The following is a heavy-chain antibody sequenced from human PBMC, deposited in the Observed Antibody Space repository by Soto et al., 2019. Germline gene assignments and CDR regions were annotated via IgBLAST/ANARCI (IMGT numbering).Heavy chain of an antibody. D-gene: IGHD3-16*01. CDR3: ARSDYVWGSNFDS. V-gene: IGHV4-30-4*01. CDR1: VGSISSGDYY. CDR2: IYYRGST. J-gene: IGHJ4*02. Sequence: QVQLQESGPGLVKPSQTLSLTCTGSVGSISSGDYYWSWVRQPPGKGLEWIGYIYYRGSTSYNPSLKSRISISVDTSTTQFSMRLSSVTAADTAVYYCARSDYVWGSNFDSWCQGTLVTVSS.